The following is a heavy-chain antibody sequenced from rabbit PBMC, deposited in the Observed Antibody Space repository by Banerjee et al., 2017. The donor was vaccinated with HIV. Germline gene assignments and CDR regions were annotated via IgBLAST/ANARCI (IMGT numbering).Heavy chain of an antibody. D-gene: IGHD8-1*01. CDR1: GFSFSSSHW. J-gene: IGHJ6*01. V-gene: IGHV1S45*01. CDR3: ARELVVVLMGLGYYGMDL. Sequence: QEQLVESGGDLVKPGASLTLTCTASGFSFSSSHWICWVRQAPGKGLEWIACIYAGGSGSTYYASWAKGRFTISKTSSTTVTLQMTSLTAADTATYFCARELVVVLMGLGYYGMDLWGQGTLVTVS. CDR2: IYAGGSGST.